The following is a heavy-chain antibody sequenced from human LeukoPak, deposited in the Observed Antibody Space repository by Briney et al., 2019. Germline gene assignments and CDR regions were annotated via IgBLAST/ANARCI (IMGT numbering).Heavy chain of an antibody. CDR1: GGSFSGYY. CDR3: ARYSRRVRGMDV. Sequence: SETLSLTCAVYGGSFSGYYWSWIRLPPGKGLEWIGEINHSGSTNYNPSLKSRVTISVDTSKNQFSLKLSSVTAADTAVYYCARYSRRVRGMDVWGQGTTVTVSS. J-gene: IGHJ6*02. D-gene: IGHD5-18*01. V-gene: IGHV4-34*01. CDR2: INHSGST.